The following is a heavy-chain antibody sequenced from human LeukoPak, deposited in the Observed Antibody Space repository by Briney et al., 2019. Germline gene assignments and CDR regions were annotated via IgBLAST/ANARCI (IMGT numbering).Heavy chain of an antibody. CDR2: SYTTGTT. CDR3: ARDAQHGPFDY. D-gene: IGHD6-13*01. Sequence: PETLSLPCTVSGGSISSYYWSWVRQPARKGLEWFGLSYTTGTTHYNPSLKSRVTMSVDTSKKQFSLKLSSVTAADTAVYYCARDAQHGPFDYWGQGTLVTVSS. V-gene: IGHV4-4*07. J-gene: IGHJ4*02. CDR1: GGSISSYY.